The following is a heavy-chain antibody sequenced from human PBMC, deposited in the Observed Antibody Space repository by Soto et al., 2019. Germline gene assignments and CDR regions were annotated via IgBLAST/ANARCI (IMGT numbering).Heavy chain of an antibody. CDR3: ASFPPPRGYSYGYAFDI. Sequence: GGSLRLSCAASGFTFSSYSMNWVRQAPGKGLEWVSSISSSSSYIYYADSVKGRFTISRDNAKNSLYLQMNSLRAEDTAVYYCASFPPPRGYSYGYAFDIWGQGTMVTVSS. V-gene: IGHV3-21*01. CDR2: ISSSSSYI. D-gene: IGHD5-18*01. CDR1: GFTFSSYS. J-gene: IGHJ3*02.